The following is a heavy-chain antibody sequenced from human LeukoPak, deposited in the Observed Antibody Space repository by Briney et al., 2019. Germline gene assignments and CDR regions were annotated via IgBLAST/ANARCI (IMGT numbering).Heavy chain of an antibody. V-gene: IGHV1-8*02. Sequence: ASVKVSCKASGYTFTSYGISWVRQATGQGLEWMGWMNPNSGNTGYAQKFQGRVTMTRNTSIGTAYMELRSLRSEDTAVYYCARGPNKSDGGNSGSAWFDPWGQGTLVTVSS. J-gene: IGHJ5*02. CDR1: GYTFTSYG. CDR2: MNPNSGNT. D-gene: IGHD4-23*01. CDR3: ARGPNKSDGGNSGSAWFDP.